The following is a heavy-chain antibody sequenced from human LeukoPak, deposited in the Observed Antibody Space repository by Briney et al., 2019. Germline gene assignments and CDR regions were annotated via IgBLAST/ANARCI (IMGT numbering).Heavy chain of an antibody. CDR3: VRLKMGAYFDL. Sequence: PSETLSLTGTVADDSISMYNWSWNRPPPGLGPEWIAYIYSSGATSYNPSLRSRVSISLDTSNSQFSLKLNSMTVADTAVYYCVRLKMGAYFDLWGRGTLVTVSS. CDR2: IYSSGAT. CDR1: DDSISMYN. D-gene: IGHD3-16*01. J-gene: IGHJ2*01. V-gene: IGHV4-59*08.